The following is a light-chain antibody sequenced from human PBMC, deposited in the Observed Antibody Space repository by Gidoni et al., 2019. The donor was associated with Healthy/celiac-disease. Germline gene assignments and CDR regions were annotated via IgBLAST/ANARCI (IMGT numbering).Light chain of an antibody. CDR1: QSVSSY. CDR3: QQRSNWSSA. J-gene: IGKJ4*01. V-gene: IGKV3-11*01. Sequence: EIVFTQSPATLSLSPGERATLSCRASQSVSSYLAWYQQKPGQAPRLLIYDASNRATGIPARFSGSGSGTDFTLTISSLEPEDFAVYYCQQRSNWSSAFGGGTKVEIK. CDR2: DAS.